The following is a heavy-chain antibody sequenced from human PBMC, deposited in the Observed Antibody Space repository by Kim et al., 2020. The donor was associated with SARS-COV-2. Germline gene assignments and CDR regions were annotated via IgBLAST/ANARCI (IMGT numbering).Heavy chain of an antibody. Sequence: ASVKVSCKASDFTFTGYGFSWVRQAPGQGLEWMGWICAYNCYRNYADRFQGRLTLTTDTSETTAYMELKWLRPDDTAVYFFVRDYYDSGRYRPADA. CDR3: VRDYYDSGRYRPADA. V-gene: IGHV1-18*01. CDR2: ICAYNCYR. CDR1: DFTFTGYG. D-gene: IGHD3-10*01. J-gene: IGHJ3*01.